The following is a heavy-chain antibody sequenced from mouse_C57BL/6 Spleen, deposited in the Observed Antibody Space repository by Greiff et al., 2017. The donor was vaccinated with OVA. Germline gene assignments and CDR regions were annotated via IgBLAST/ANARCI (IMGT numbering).Heavy chain of an antibody. CDR1: GYAFSSYW. V-gene: IGHV1-80*01. CDR3: ARSGYYPYFDV. Sequence: QVQLKQSGAELVKPGASVKISCKASGYAFSSYWMNWVKQRPGKGLEWIGQIYPGDGDTNYNGKFKGKATLTADTSSSTAYMQLSSLTSEDSAVYFCARSGYYPYFDVWGTGTTVTVSS. D-gene: IGHD2-3*01. J-gene: IGHJ1*03. CDR2: IYPGDGDT.